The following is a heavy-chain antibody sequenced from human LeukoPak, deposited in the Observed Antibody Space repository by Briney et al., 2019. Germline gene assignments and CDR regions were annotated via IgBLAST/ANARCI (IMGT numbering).Heavy chain of an antibody. D-gene: IGHD6-19*01. CDR1: GFTFYNYA. Sequence: GGSLRLSCAASGFTFYNYAMHWVRQAPGKGLEWLSIISWNSGYIGYADSVKGRFTISRDNAKKSLDLQMNSLRAEDTAFYYCAKVRGTYSSGYFFDYWGQGTLVTVSS. CDR2: ISWNSGYI. CDR3: AKVRGTYSSGYFFDY. V-gene: IGHV3-9*01. J-gene: IGHJ4*02.